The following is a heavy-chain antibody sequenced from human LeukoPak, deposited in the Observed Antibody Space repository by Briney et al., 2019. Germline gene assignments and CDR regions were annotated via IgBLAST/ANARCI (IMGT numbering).Heavy chain of an antibody. D-gene: IGHD5-18*01. V-gene: IGHV3-23*01. CDR2: ISGSGGST. Sequence: GGSLRLSCAASGFTFSSYAMSWVRQAPGKGLEWVSAISGSGGSTYYADSVKGRFTISRDNSKNTLYLQMNSLRAEDTAVYYCARTQLWLNRNYFDYWGQGTLVTVSS. CDR3: ARTQLWLNRNYFDY. J-gene: IGHJ4*02. CDR1: GFTFSSYA.